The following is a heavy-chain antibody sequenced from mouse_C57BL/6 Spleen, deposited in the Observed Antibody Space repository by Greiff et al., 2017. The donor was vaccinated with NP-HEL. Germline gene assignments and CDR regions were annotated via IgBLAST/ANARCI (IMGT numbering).Heavy chain of an antibody. D-gene: IGHD1-1*01. CDR1: GYTFTSYW. Sequence: QVQLQQPGAELVKPGASVKLSCKASGYTFTSYWMHWVKQRPGQGLEWIGMIHPNSGSTNYNEKFKSKATLTVDKSSCTAYMQLSSLTSEDSAVYYCAREVGHYYGSTFDYWGKGTTLTVSS. CDR2: IHPNSGST. CDR3: AREVGHYYGSTFDY. J-gene: IGHJ2*01. V-gene: IGHV1-64*01.